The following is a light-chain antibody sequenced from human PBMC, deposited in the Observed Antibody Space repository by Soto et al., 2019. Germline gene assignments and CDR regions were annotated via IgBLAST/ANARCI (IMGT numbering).Light chain of an antibody. CDR3: QQYYTLPYS. Sequence: DIVMTQSPDSLAVSLGERATINCKSSQSVFHTSYNRNYLAWYLQKPGQPPKVLMYWASTRESGVPDRFSGTGSGTDFTLPITSLQPEDVDVYYCQQYYTLPYSYGQGTKLEIK. CDR2: WAS. J-gene: IGKJ2*03. V-gene: IGKV4-1*01. CDR1: QSVFHTSYNRNY.